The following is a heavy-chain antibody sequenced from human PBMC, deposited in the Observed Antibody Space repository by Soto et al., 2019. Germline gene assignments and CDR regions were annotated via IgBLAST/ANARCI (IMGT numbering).Heavy chain of an antibody. CDR2: IFNSENT. J-gene: IGHJ3*01. CDR1: GGSISRGDYY. D-gene: IGHD6-25*01. CDR3: PGVHKGAPAAGAFDL. Sequence: PSETLSLTCTVSGGSISRGDYYWTWIRQPPGKGLEWIGFIFNSENTYYNPSLKSRITLSIDTSKNQFSLHLNSVTHADTAVYSCPGVHKGAPAAGAFDLCGQXTMVTVSS. V-gene: IGHV4-30-4*01.